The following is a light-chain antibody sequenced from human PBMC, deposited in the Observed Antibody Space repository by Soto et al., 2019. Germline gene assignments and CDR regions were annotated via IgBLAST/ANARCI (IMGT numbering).Light chain of an antibody. CDR3: SSYTSSSTRV. J-gene: IGLJ1*01. CDR1: SSDVGGYNY. CDR2: EVS. V-gene: IGLV2-14*01. Sequence: QSALTHPASVSGSPGQSITSSCTGTSSDVGGYNYVSWYQQHPGKAPKLMIYEVSNRPSGVSNRFSGSKSGNTASLTISGLQAEDEADYYCSSYTSSSTRVFGTGTKSPS.